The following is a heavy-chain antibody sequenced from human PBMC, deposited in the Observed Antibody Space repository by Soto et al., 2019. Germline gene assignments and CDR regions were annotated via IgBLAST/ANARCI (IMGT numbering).Heavy chain of an antibody. J-gene: IGHJ4*02. CDR2: ISAYNGNT. D-gene: IGHD3-10*01. CDR1: GDTFASFG. CDR3: APDKPSITDRIIQY. Sequence: ASVKVSCKASGDTFASFGFSWVRQAPGQGLEWLGWISAYNGNTHYAQKVRDRVTLTTDTSTNTAYMELRSLTSDDTAVYYCAPDKPSITDRIIQYWGQGTRVTVSS. V-gene: IGHV1-18*01.